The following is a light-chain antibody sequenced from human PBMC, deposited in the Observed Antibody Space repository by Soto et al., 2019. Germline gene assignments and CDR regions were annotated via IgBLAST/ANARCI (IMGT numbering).Light chain of an antibody. CDR2: RND. V-gene: IGLV1-47*01. Sequence: QSVLTQPPSASGTPGQRVTISCSGSSANIGSNYVYWYQQLPGTAPKLLIYRNDQRPSRVPDRFSGSKSGTSAALAISGLRSEDEDDYYCAAWDDSLSGLWVFGGGTKLTVL. CDR3: AAWDDSLSGLWV. CDR1: SANIGSNY. J-gene: IGLJ3*02.